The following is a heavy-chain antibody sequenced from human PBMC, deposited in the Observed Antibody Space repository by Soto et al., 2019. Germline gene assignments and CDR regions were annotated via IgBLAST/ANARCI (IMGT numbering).Heavy chain of an antibody. V-gene: IGHV4-59*11. CDR1: VGSINNHY. Sequence: QVQLQESGPGLVKPSETLSLTCTVSVGSINNHYWNWIRQPPGKGLEWIGYVYDSGSTKYNPSLKSRVTISVDTSKNKFSLRLRSVTAADTAKYYCARGHFAGYYCDYWGQGALVTVSS. J-gene: IGHJ4*02. CDR3: ARGHFAGYYCDY. CDR2: VYDSGST. D-gene: IGHD3-10*01.